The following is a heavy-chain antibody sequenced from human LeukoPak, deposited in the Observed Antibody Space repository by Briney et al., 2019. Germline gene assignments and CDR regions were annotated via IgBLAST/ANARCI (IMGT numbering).Heavy chain of an antibody. CDR2: INPNSGGT. Sequence: GASVKVSCKASGYTFTGYYMHWVRQAPGQGLEWMGWINPNSGGTNYAQKFQGRVTMTRDTSICTAYMELSRLRSDDTAVYYCARDRVGYSSGWFDYWGQGTLVTVSS. D-gene: IGHD6-19*01. CDR1: GYTFTGYY. V-gene: IGHV1-2*02. CDR3: ARDRVGYSSGWFDY. J-gene: IGHJ4*02.